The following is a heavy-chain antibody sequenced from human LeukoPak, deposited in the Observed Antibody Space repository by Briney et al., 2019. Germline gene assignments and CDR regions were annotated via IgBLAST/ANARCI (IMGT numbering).Heavy chain of an antibody. D-gene: IGHD2-2*02. CDR3: ARVVPAAIPRPWFDP. Sequence: GESLKISFKGSGYRFTSYWIGWGRQMPGKGLGWMGIIYPGDSDTRYSPSFQGQVTISADKSISTAYLQWSSLKASDTAMYYCARVVPAAIPRPWFDPWGQGTLVTVSS. J-gene: IGHJ5*02. CDR1: GYRFTSYW. V-gene: IGHV5-51*01. CDR2: IYPGDSDT.